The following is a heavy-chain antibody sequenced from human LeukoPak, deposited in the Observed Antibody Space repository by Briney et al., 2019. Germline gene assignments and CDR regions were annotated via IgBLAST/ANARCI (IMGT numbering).Heavy chain of an antibody. J-gene: IGHJ4*02. D-gene: IGHD6-6*01. CDR3: AAQYSSSDGGFY. CDR2: INPSGGST. V-gene: IGHV1-46*01. Sequence: ASVKASCKASGYTFTSYYMHWVRQAPGQGLEWMGIINPSGGSTSYAQKFQGRVTMTRDTSTSTVYMELSSLRSEDTAVYYCAAQYSSSDGGFYWGQGTLVTVSS. CDR1: GYTFTSYY.